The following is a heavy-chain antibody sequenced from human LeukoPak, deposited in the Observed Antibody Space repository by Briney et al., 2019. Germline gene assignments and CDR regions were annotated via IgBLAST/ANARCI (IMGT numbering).Heavy chain of an antibody. CDR2: IDWDDDK. CDR1: GFSLSTSGMC. CDR3: ARMHYYDSSGYPHSFEY. D-gene: IGHD3-22*01. Sequence: SGPTLVNPTQTLTLTCTFSGFSLSTSGMCVSWIRQPPGKALEWLSRIDWDDDKYYSTSLKTRLTISKDTSKNQVVLTVTNMDPVDTATYYCARMHYYDSSGYPHSFEYWGQGTLVTVSS. V-gene: IGHV2-70*11. J-gene: IGHJ4*02.